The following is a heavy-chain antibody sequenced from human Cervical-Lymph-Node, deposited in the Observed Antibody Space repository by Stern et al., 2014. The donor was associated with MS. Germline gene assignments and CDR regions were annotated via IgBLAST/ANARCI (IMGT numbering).Heavy chain of an antibody. V-gene: IGHV3-33*01. Sequence: VQLVQSGGGVVQPGKSLRLSCAASGFIFSNYVMHWVRQAPGKGLEWVAAIWHDGSNKYYAESVKGRFTISRDNVNNTLYLQVNSLKVEDTAVYYCARDLDSTLPSIFEYWGQGTLVTVSS. D-gene: IGHD2-21*01. CDR1: GFIFSNYV. CDR3: ARDLDSTLPSIFEY. J-gene: IGHJ4*02. CDR2: IWHDGSNK.